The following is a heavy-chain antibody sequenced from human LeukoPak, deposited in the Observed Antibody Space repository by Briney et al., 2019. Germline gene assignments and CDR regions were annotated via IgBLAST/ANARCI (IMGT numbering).Heavy chain of an antibody. Sequence: ASVKVSCKASGYTFTSYGISWVRQAPGQGLEWMGWISAYNGNTNYAQKLQGRVTMTTDTSTSTAYMELRSLRSDDTAVYYCARDRSRYYCDSSGSDYWGQGTLVTVSS. J-gene: IGHJ4*02. CDR3: ARDRSRYYCDSSGSDY. V-gene: IGHV1-18*01. CDR2: ISAYNGNT. D-gene: IGHD3-22*01. CDR1: GYTFTSYG.